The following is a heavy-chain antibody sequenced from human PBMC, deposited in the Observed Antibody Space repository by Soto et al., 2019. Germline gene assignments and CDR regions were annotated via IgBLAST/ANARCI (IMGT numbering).Heavy chain of an antibody. D-gene: IGHD2-8*01. CDR3: VLMVYDPYYYGMDV. CDR2: IIPIFGTA. CDR1: GGTFSSYA. J-gene: IGHJ6*02. Sequence: GASVKVSCKASGGTFSSYAISWVRQAPGQGLEWMGGIIPIFGTANYAQKFQGRVTITADESTSTAYMELSSLRSEDTAVYYCVLMVYDPYYYGMDVWGQGTTVTVSS. V-gene: IGHV1-69*13.